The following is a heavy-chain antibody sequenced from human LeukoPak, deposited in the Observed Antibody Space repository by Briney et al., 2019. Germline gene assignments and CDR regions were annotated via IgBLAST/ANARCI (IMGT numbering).Heavy chain of an antibody. Sequence: SETLSLTCTVSGDSISRYYWSWIRQPPGEGLEWVGEISHSGDTNYNPSLKSRVTISVDTSKNQFSLNLSSVTAADTAVYYCARGSNSVAYWGQGTLVTVSS. CDR2: ISHSGDT. CDR3: ARGSNSVAY. D-gene: IGHD4-23*01. V-gene: IGHV4-34*01. CDR1: GDSISRYY. J-gene: IGHJ4*02.